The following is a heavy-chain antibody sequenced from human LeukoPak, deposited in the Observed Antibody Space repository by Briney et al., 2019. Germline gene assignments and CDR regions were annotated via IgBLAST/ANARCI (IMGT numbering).Heavy chain of an antibody. CDR1: GGSFSGYY. D-gene: IGHD3-16*02. J-gene: IGHJ4*02. Sequence: PSETLSLTCAVYGGSFSGYYWSWMRQPPGKGLEWIGEINHSGSTNYNPSLKSRVTISVDTSKNQFSLKPSSVTAPDTAVYSCARLAGYVWASYRLSFDYWGQGTLVTVSS. CDR2: INHSGST. V-gene: IGHV4-34*01. CDR3: ARLAGYVWASYRLSFDY.